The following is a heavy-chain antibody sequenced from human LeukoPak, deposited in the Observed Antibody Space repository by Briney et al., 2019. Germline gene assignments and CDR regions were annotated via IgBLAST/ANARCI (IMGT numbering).Heavy chain of an antibody. J-gene: IGHJ4*02. CDR3: ARGINLLDY. Sequence: SETLSLTCTVSGGSISSYYWSWIRQPPGKGLEWIGCIYYSGSTNYNPSLKSRVTISVDTSKNQFSLKLSSVTAADTAVYYCARGINLLDYWGQGTLVTVSS. CDR2: IYYSGST. CDR1: GGSISSYY. V-gene: IGHV4-59*01. D-gene: IGHD5/OR15-5a*01.